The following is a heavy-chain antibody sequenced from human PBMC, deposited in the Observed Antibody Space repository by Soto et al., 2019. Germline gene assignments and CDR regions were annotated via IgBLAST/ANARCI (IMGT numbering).Heavy chain of an antibody. CDR3: ARGRLVLLSYFDY. V-gene: IGHV4-34*01. CDR1: GGSFSGYY. Sequence: LSLTCAVYGGSFSGYYWSWIRQPPGKGLEWIGEINHSGSTNYNPSLKSRVTISVDTSKNQFSLKLSSVAAADTAVYYCARGRLVLLSYFDYWGQGTLVTSPQ. CDR2: INHSGST. D-gene: IGHD6-19*01. J-gene: IGHJ4*02.